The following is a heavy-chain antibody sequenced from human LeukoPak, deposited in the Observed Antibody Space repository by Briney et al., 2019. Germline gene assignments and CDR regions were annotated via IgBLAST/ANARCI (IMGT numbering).Heavy chain of an antibody. CDR2: IYTSGST. V-gene: IGHV4-61*02. CDR1: GGSISSGSYY. D-gene: IGHD3-10*01. Sequence: QVQLQESAPGLVKPSQTLSLTCTVSGGSISSGSYYWSWIRQPAGKGLGCIGRIYTSGSTNYKPSLKSRVTISVDTSKNQFSLKLNSVTAADTAVYYCARDRGFGELFWFDPWGQGTLVTVSS. CDR3: ARDRGFGELFWFDP. J-gene: IGHJ5*02.